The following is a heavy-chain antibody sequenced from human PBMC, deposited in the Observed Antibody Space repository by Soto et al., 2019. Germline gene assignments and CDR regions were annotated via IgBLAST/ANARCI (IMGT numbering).Heavy chain of an antibody. CDR3: SRAAEIPMIVVVTGHDAFAF. J-gene: IGHJ3*01. CDR2: IIPIFGTA. Sequence: QVQLVQSGAEVKKPGSSVKVSCKASGGTFSSYAISWVRQAPGQGLEWMGGIIPIFGTANYAQKFQGRVTITADESNSQGYTGVSSRISEDTAVYSCSRAAEIPMIVVVTGHDAFAFWGRGRM. D-gene: IGHD3-22*01. V-gene: IGHV1-69*01. CDR1: GGTFSSYA.